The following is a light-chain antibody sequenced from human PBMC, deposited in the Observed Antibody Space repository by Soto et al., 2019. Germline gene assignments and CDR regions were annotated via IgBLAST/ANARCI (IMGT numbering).Light chain of an antibody. CDR3: GSYTSSSNDV. J-gene: IGLJ1*01. CDR1: ISDVAAYDY. Sequence: QSALTQPASVSRSPGQSITISCTGSISDVAAYDYVSWYQQHPGKAPTLIIFEVSNRPSGSSSRFSGSKSGNTASLTISGLQTEVEAHDYCGSYTSSSNDVFGSGTKVTV. CDR2: EVS. V-gene: IGLV2-14*01.